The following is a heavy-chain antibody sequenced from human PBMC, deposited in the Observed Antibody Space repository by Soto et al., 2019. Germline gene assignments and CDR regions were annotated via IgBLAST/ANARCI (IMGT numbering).Heavy chain of an antibody. Sequence: PGGSLRLSCAASGFTFSTYGMHWVRQAPGKGLEWVAVIWYDGSYKYYADSVKGRFTISRDNSKNTLYLRMNSLRAEDTAVYYCARDGAAADKEYYYYGMDVWGQGTTVTVSS. CDR1: GFTFSTYG. V-gene: IGHV3-33*01. D-gene: IGHD6-13*01. J-gene: IGHJ6*02. CDR2: IWYDGSYK. CDR3: ARDGAAADKEYYYYGMDV.